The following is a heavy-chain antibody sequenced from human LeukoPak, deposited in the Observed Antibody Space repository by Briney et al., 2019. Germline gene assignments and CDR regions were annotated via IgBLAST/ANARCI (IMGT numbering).Heavy chain of an antibody. CDR1: GGSISSGGYY. Sequence: PSETLSLTCTVSGGSISSGGYYWSWIRQHPGEGLERIGYIYYSGSTYYNPSLKSRVTISVDTSKNQFSLKLSSVTAADTAVYYCATWAYSSSSASDYWGQGTLVTVSS. CDR2: IYYSGST. CDR3: ATWAYSSSSASDY. J-gene: IGHJ4*02. V-gene: IGHV4-31*03. D-gene: IGHD6-6*01.